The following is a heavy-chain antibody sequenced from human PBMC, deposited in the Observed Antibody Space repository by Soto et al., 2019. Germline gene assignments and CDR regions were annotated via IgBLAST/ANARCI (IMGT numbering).Heavy chain of an antibody. CDR2: IKQDGSEE. CDR1: RFTSSSYW. CDR3: APGCVFDI. Sequence: EVQLVESGGGLAEPGGSLRLSCAASRFTSSSYWMSWVRQAPGKGLEWVANIKQDGSEEYYVDSVKGRSTISRDNAKNSLYLQMNSLSAGVTAVYYCAPGCVFDIWGQGTMVTVSS. J-gene: IGHJ3*02. D-gene: IGHD2-8*01. V-gene: IGHV3-7*05.